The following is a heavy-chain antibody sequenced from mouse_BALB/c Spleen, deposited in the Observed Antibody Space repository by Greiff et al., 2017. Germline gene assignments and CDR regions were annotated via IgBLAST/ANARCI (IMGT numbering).Heavy chain of an antibody. CDR2: IYPYNGGT. CDR1: GYTFTDYN. Sequence: EVQLQQSGPELVKPGASVKISCKASGYTFTDYNMHWVKQSHGKSLEWIGYIYPYNGGTGYNQKFKSKATLTVDNSSSTAYVELRRLTSEDSAVYYCARPCGYDESWFAYWGQGTLVTVSA. CDR3: ARPCGYDESWFAY. J-gene: IGHJ3*01. V-gene: IGHV1S29*02. D-gene: IGHD2-2*01.